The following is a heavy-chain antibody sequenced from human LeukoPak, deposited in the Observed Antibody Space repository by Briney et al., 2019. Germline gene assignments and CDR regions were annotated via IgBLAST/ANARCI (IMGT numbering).Heavy chain of an antibody. CDR3: ARWAAAAAGYFDY. D-gene: IGHD6-13*01. J-gene: IGHJ4*02. V-gene: IGHV4-59*11. CDR1: GGSISSHY. Sequence: SETLSLTWTVSGGSISSHYWTWIRQPPGKGLEWIGYISYIESTNYNPSLKSRVTISVDTSKNQFSLKLSSVTAADTAVYYCARWAAAAAGYFDYWGQGTLVTVSS. CDR2: ISYIEST.